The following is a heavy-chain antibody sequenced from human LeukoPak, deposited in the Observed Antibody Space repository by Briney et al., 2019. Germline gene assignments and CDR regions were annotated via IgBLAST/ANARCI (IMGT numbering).Heavy chain of an antibody. J-gene: IGHJ4*02. CDR2: IRYDGSNK. CDR3: AKFLSETTVVYSRFDY. V-gene: IGHV3-30*02. CDR1: GFTFSSYG. Sequence: PGGSLRLSCAASGFTFSSYGMHWVRQAPGKGLEWVAFIRYDGSNKYYGDSVKGRFTISRDNSKNTLYLQMNSLRAEDTAVYYCAKFLSETTVVYSRFDYWGQGTLDTVSS. D-gene: IGHD4-23*01.